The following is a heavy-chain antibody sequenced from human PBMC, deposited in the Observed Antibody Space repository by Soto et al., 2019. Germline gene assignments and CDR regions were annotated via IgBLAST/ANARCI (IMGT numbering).Heavy chain of an antibody. D-gene: IGHD1-7*01. Sequence: ASVKVSCKASGYTFTSYDINWVRQATGQGLEWMGWMNPNSGNTGYTQKFQGRVTMTRNTSISTAYMELSSLRSVDSVVYYCARGPSGTASDYWGQGTLVTVSS. CDR1: GYTFTSYD. CDR3: ARGPSGTASDY. J-gene: IGHJ4*02. CDR2: MNPNSGNT. V-gene: IGHV1-8*01.